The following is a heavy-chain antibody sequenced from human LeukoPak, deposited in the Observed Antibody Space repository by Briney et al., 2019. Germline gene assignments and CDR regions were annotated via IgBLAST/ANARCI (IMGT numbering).Heavy chain of an antibody. CDR2: IYYSGST. J-gene: IGHJ3*02. V-gene: IGHV4-59*01. D-gene: IGHD3-22*01. CDR1: GGSISSYY. Sequence: SETLSLTCTVSGGSISSYYWSWIRQPPGKGLEWIGYIYYSGSTNYNPSLKGRVTISVDTSKNQFSLKLSSVTAADTAVYYCARGPRGGYYDSSGYSDAFDIWGQGTMVTVPS. CDR3: ARGPRGGYYDSSGYSDAFDI.